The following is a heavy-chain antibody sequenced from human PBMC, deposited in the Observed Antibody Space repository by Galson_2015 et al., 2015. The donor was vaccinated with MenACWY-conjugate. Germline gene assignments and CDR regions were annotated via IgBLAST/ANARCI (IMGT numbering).Heavy chain of an antibody. V-gene: IGHV5-51*01. J-gene: IGHJ4*02. Sequence: QSGAEVKKPGESLKIFCQGSGYSFSTYWIGWVRQMPGKGLEWMGIVYPGDSDARYSPSFHGQVSTSADGSINTAYLQWSSLKASDTAMYYCARLDSRNSFFDYWGQGTLVTVSS. CDR2: VYPGDSDA. D-gene: IGHD4-23*01. CDR3: ARLDSRNSFFDY. CDR1: GYSFSTYW.